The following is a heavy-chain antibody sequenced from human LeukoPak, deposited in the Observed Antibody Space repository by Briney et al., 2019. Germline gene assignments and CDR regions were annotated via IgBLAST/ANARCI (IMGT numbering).Heavy chain of an antibody. CDR2: ISSSSSYI. CDR1: GFTFSSYG. D-gene: IGHD6-13*01. J-gene: IGHJ4*02. CDR3: ARGSTAAAGNFDY. Sequence: GGSLRLSCAASGFTFSSYGMHWVRQAPGKGLEWVSSISSSSSYIYYADSVKGRFTISRDNAKNSLYLQMNSLRAEDTAVYYCARGSTAAAGNFDYWGQGTLVTVSS. V-gene: IGHV3-21*01.